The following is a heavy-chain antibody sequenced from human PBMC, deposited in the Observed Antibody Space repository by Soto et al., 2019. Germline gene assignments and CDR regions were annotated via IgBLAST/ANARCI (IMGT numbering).Heavy chain of an antibody. CDR3: ARHSNRNYGLYYFDY. Sequence: SETLSLTCTVSGGSISSGGYYWSWIRQHPGEGLEWIGYIYYSGSTNYNPSLKSRVTISVDTSKNQFSLKVSSATAADTAVYYCARHSNRNYGLYYFDYWGLGALVTVSS. CDR1: GGSISSGGYY. CDR2: IYYSGST. V-gene: IGHV4-31*03. J-gene: IGHJ4*02. D-gene: IGHD4-4*01.